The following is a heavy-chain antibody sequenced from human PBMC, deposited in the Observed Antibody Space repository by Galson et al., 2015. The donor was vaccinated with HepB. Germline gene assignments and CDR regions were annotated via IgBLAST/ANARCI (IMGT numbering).Heavy chain of an antibody. CDR3: ARDRGVRGVIDY. D-gene: IGHD3-10*01. J-gene: IGHJ4*02. Sequence: SLRLSCAASGFTFNDYHMNWIRQAPGKGLEWISYISGGAGTIDDADSVKGRFTISRDNAKNSLYLQMNSLRAEDTAVYYCARDRGVRGVIDYWGQGTLVTVSS. CDR1: GFTFNDYH. CDR2: ISGGAGTI. V-gene: IGHV3-11*01.